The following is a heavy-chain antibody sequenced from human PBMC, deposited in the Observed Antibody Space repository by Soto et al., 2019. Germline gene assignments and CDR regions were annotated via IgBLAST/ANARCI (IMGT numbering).Heavy chain of an antibody. V-gene: IGHV1-18*01. CDR2: ISAYNGYP. Sequence: ASVKVSCKASGYTFTSYGISWVRQAPGQGLEWMGWISAYNGYPNYAQKLQGRVTMTTDTSTSTAYMELRSLRSDDTAVYYCARDGQTRGYYYYGMDVWGQGTTVTVSS. J-gene: IGHJ6*02. CDR1: GYTFTSYG. CDR3: ARDGQTRGYYYYGMDV.